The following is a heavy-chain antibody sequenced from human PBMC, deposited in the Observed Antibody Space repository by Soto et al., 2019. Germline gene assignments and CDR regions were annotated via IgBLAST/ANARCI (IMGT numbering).Heavy chain of an antibody. CDR1: GFTFSSYG. V-gene: IGHV3-30*03. Sequence: QVQLVESGGGVVQPGRSLRLSCAASGFTFSSYGMHWVRQAPGKGLEWVAVISYDGSNKYYADSVKGRFTISRDNSKNTLYLQMNSLRAEDTAVYYCVTYPTAVAGVFAYWGQGTLVTVSS. J-gene: IGHJ4*02. D-gene: IGHD6-19*01. CDR3: VTYPTAVAGVFAY. CDR2: ISYDGSNK.